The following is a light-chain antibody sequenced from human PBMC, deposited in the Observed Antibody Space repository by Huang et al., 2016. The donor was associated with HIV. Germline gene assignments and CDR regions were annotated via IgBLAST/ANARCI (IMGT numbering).Light chain of an antibody. CDR3: QQYKIYSWT. J-gene: IGKJ1*01. CDR2: KES. V-gene: IGKV1-5*03. CDR1: QSISSS. Sequence: DIQMTQSPSTLSASVGDRVTITCRASQSISSSLAWYQQKPGKAPKLLIYKESNLESGVPSTFSGSGSGTEFTLTISSLQPDDFATYYCQQYKIYSWTFGQGTKVEIK.